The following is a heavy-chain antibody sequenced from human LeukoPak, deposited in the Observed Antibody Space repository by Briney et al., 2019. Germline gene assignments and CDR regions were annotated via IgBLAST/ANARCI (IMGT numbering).Heavy chain of an antibody. Sequence: SVKVSCKASGGTFSSYAISWVRQAPGQGLEWMGGIIPIFGTANYAQKFQGRVTITADESTSTAYMELSSLRSEDTAVCYCARCIGSTSCSTDYWGQGTLVTVSS. CDR3: ARCIGSTSCSTDY. CDR2: IIPIFGTA. CDR1: GGTFSSYA. V-gene: IGHV1-69*01. D-gene: IGHD2-2*02. J-gene: IGHJ4*02.